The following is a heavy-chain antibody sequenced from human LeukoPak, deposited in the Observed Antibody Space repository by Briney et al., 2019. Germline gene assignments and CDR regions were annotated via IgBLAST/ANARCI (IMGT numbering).Heavy chain of an antibody. CDR1: GFTFDDYA. V-gene: IGHV3-9*01. CDR2: ISWRSDSV. CDR3: AKDWSYGGNSWKYFGS. Sequence: PGGPLRLSCAASGFTFDDYAMHWVRQAPGKGLEWVSGISWRSDSVDYADSVKGRFTISRDNAKSSLYLQMNSLRADDTALYYCAKDWSYGGNSWKYFGSWGQGILVTVSS. J-gene: IGHJ4*02. D-gene: IGHD4-23*01.